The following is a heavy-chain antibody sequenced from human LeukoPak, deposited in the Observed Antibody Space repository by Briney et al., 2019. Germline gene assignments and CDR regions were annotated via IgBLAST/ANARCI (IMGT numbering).Heavy chain of an antibody. CDR2: IIPILGIA. J-gene: IGHJ4*02. D-gene: IGHD3-10*01. CDR3: ASSYYYGSGSYYNPDY. CDR1: GGTFSSYA. V-gene: IGHV1-69*04. Sequence: ASVKVSCKASGGTFSSYAISWVRQAPGQGLEWMGRIIPILGIANYAQKFQGRVTITADKSTSTAYMELSSLRSEDTAVYYCASSYYYGSGSYYNPDYWGQGTLVTVSS.